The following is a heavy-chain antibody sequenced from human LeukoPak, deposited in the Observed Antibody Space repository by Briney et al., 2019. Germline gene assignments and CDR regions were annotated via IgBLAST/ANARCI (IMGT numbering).Heavy chain of an antibody. CDR1: GYTFTDYY. CDR3: ARDRQPSEWLFQH. V-gene: IGHV1-46*01. CDR2: INPSGGST. Sequence: ASVKVSCKVSGYTFTDYYMHWVRQAPGQGLEWMGIINPSGGSTSYAQKFQGRVTMTRDTSTSTVYMELSSLRSEDTAVYYCARDRQPSEWLFQHWGQGTLVTVSS. J-gene: IGHJ1*01. D-gene: IGHD3-3*01.